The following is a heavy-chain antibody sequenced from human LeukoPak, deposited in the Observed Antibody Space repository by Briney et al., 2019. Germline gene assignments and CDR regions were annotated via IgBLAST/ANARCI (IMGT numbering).Heavy chain of an antibody. J-gene: IGHJ4*02. CDR1: GGTFSGYA. V-gene: IGHV1-69*13. Sequence: SVKVSCKASGGTFSGYAISWVRQAPGQGLEWMGGIIPIFGTANYAQKFQGRVTITADESTSTAYMELSSLRSEDTAVYYCARGYVWWSYRPYYFDYWGQGTLVTASS. CDR2: IIPIFGTA. CDR3: ARGYVWWSYRPYYFDY. D-gene: IGHD3-16*02.